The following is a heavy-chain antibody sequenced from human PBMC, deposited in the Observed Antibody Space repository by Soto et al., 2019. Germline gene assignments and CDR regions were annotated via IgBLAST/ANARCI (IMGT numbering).Heavy chain of an antibody. D-gene: IGHD5-18*01. CDR2: IYPSGMP. Sequence: SETLSLTCTVSGGSISNAAYSWSWIRQPPGKGLEWIGYIYPSGMPFYNPSLRSRVTISIGRSNDQFSLNLKSVTAADTAVYYCARERGGYGLFDSWGQGTLVTVSS. V-gene: IGHV4-30-2*01. CDR1: GGSISNAAYS. J-gene: IGHJ4*02. CDR3: ARERGGYGLFDS.